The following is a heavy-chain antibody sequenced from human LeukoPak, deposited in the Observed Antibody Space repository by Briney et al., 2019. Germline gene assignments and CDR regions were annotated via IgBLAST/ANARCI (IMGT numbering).Heavy chain of an antibody. V-gene: IGHV3-64*01. CDR3: SKTPGELWSWYDY. CDR2: ISTNGGGT. D-gene: IGHD3-10*01. CDR1: GFTFSTYA. J-gene: IGHJ4*02. Sequence: GGSLRLSCAASGFTFSTYAMHWVRQTPGKGLEYVSAISTNGGGTYYANSVKGRFTISRDNSKNTLYLQMNSLRAEDTGVYYCSKTPGELWSWYDYWGQGTLVTVSS.